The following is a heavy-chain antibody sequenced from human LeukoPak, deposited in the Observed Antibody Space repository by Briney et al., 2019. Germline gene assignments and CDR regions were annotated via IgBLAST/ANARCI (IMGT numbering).Heavy chain of an antibody. D-gene: IGHD2-15*01. J-gene: IGHJ5*02. V-gene: IGHV3-72*01. CDR2: SRDKARGYTT. Sequence: QPGGSLRLSCAASGFAFSDHYMDWVRQAPGKGLEWVGRSRDKARGYTTEYAASVRDRFSISRDDATSSLYLQMNSLKTEDTAVYYCARGFCGGGSCYSDPPWGHGTLVTVSS. CDR1: GFAFSDHY. CDR3: ARGFCGGGSCYSDPP.